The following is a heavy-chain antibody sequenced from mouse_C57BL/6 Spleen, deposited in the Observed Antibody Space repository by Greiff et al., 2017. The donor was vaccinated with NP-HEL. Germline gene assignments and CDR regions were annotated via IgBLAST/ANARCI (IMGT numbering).Heavy chain of an antibody. Sequence: QVQLQQSGAELARPGASVKLSCKASGYTFTSYGISWVKQRPGQGLEWIGEIYPRSGNTYYNEKFKGKATLTADKSSSTAYMELRSLTSEDSAVYFCARSYSNYDAMDYWGQGTSVTVSS. CDR1: GYTFTSYG. V-gene: IGHV1-81*01. CDR3: ARSYSNYDAMDY. J-gene: IGHJ4*01. D-gene: IGHD2-5*01. CDR2: IYPRSGNT.